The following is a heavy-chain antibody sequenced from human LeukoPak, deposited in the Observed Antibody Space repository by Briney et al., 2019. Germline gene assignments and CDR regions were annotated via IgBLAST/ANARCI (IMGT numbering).Heavy chain of an antibody. Sequence: PSETLSLTCTVSGGSITTYNWIWIRQTPGQALEWIGHIYSSGATKYNPSLKSRATILLDTSKNQLSLKLSSVSAADTAVYYCARRTPGPQLDEYVAYFFDHWGPGTQVTVSS. CDR1: GGSITTYN. V-gene: IGHV4-4*09. CDR3: ARRTPGPQLDEYVAYFFDH. J-gene: IGHJ4*02. D-gene: IGHD2-2*01. CDR2: IYSSGAT.